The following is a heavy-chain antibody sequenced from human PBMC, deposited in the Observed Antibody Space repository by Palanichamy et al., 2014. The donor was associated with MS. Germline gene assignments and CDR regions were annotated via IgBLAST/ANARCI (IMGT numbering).Heavy chain of an antibody. CDR3: ARGDTHYDSGKYYDAFDI. D-gene: IGHD3-10*01. Sequence: EVQLVESGGRLVXPGGFLTLSCRASGFTLGNYWMTWVRQAPGKGPEWVANINRDGSEKHYVDSVEGRFTISRDNAKNSLFLQMTSLRAEDTAVYYCARGDTHYDSGKYYDAFDIWGQGTVVTVSS. CDR1: GFTLGNYW. CDR2: INRDGSEK. J-gene: IGHJ3*02. V-gene: IGHV3-7*01.